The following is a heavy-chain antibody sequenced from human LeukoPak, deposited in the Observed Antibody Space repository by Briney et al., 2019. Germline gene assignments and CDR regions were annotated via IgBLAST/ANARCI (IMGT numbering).Heavy chain of an antibody. CDR1: GFTFSSYW. D-gene: IGHD3-10*02. CDR2: ISSSGSTI. V-gene: IGHV3-48*04. J-gene: IGHJ6*04. Sequence: PGGSLRLSCAASGFTFSSYWMSWVRQAPGKGLEWVSYISSSGSTIYYADSVKGRFTISRDNAKNSPYLQMNSLRAEDTAVYYCAELGITMIGGVWGKGTTVTISS. CDR3: AELGITMIGGV.